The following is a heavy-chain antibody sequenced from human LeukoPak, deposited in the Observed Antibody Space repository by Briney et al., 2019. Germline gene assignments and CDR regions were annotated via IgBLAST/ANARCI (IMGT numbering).Heavy chain of an antibody. D-gene: IGHD3-3*01. V-gene: IGHV4-38-2*01. J-gene: IGHJ4*02. CDR1: GYSISSCNF. Sequence: PSETLTLTCADSGYSISSCNFWVWIRQPPGKGLEWIGSIYHTGATYYNPSLRSPVTISVDTSKNEFSLELNSVTAADTAVYYWAIYLGLTIYDYGLDHWGQGTLVTVSS. CDR3: AIYLGLTIYDYGLDH. CDR2: IYHTGAT.